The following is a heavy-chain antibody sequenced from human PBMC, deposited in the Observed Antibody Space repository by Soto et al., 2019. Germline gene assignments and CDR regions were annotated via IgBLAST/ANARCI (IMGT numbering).Heavy chain of an antibody. Sequence: TLSLTCSVSGGSISGSYWSWIRQSPGKGLEWLGYVYYTGSTNYSPSLRSRVSISVDTSKNEFSLRLSSVTAADTAVYFCARSVAVPGAHIDYWGQGTQVTVSS. D-gene: IGHD6-19*01. CDR2: VYYTGST. CDR1: GGSISGSY. V-gene: IGHV4-59*01. J-gene: IGHJ4*02. CDR3: ARSVAVPGAHIDY.